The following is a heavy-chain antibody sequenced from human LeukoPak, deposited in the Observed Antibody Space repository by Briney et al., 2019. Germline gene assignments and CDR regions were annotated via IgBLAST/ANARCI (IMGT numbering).Heavy chain of an antibody. J-gene: IGHJ6*02. CDR2: IYYSGST. CDR1: GGSVSSGSYY. V-gene: IGHV4-61*01. D-gene: IGHD1-1*01. Sequence: SETLSLTCTVSGGSVSSGSYYWSWIRQPPGKGLEWIGYIYYSGSTNYNPSLKSRVTISVDTSKNQFSLKLSSVTAADTAVYYCARGPIRTSAHYYYYYGMDVWGQGTTVTVSS. CDR3: ARGPIRTSAHYYYYYGMDV.